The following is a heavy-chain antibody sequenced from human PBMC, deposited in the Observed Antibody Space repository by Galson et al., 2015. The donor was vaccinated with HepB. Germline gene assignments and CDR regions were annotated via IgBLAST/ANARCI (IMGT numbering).Heavy chain of an antibody. Sequence: SLRLSCAASGFTFSNAWMNWVRQAPGKGLEWVGRIKSKTDGGTTDYAAPVKGRFTISRDDSKNTLYLQMSSLKTEDTAVYYCTTDLGYYDSSGYPYWGQGTLVTVSS. CDR3: TTDLGYYDSSGYPY. CDR2: IKSKTDGGTT. D-gene: IGHD3-22*01. CDR1: GFTFSNAW. V-gene: IGHV3-15*07. J-gene: IGHJ4*02.